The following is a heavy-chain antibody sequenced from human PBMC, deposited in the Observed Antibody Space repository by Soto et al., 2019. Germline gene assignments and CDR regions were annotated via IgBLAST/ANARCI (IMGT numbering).Heavy chain of an antibody. V-gene: IGHV3-33*01. CDR1: GFTFSSYG. J-gene: IGHJ3*02. CDR2: IWYDGSNK. Sequence: PGGCLRLSCAASGFTFSSYGMHWVRQAPGKGLEWVAVIWYDGSNKYYADSVKGRFTISRDNSKNTLYLQMNSLRAEDTAVYYCFAPVFAPVDAFGIWGQGTMVTVSS. CDR3: FAPVFAPVDAFGI. D-gene: IGHD3-3*01.